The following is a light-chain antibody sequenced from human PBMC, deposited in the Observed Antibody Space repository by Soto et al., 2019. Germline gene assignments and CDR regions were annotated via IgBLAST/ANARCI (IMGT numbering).Light chain of an antibody. V-gene: IGKV3-11*01. Sequence: EIVLTQSPGTLSLSPGEKATLSCRASQSVSSFLAWYQQRPGQAPRLLIFDASNRATGIPARFSGSGSGTDFTLTISSLEPEDFAVYYCQQRSSWIAFGQGTRLENK. J-gene: IGKJ5*01. CDR2: DAS. CDR3: QQRSSWIA. CDR1: QSVSSF.